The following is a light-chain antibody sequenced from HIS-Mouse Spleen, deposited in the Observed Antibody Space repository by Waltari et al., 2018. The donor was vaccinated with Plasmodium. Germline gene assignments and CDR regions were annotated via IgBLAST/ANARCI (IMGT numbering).Light chain of an antibody. Sequence: SYELTQPPSVSVSPGQTARITCSGNALPKKYAYWYQQKSGPAPVLVIYEDSKRPSGIPERFAGYSSGTIATLTSSGAQVGDEADYYCYSTDSSGNHRVFGGGTKLTVL. CDR3: YSTDSSGNHRV. V-gene: IGLV3-10*01. CDR1: ALPKKY. J-gene: IGLJ3*02. CDR2: EDS.